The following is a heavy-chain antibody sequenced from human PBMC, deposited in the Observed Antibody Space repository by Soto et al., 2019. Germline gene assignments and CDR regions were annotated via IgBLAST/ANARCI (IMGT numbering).Heavy chain of an antibody. CDR1: GYSFTSYW. D-gene: IGHD1-26*01. V-gene: IGHV5-51*01. CDR2: IYPGDSDT. CDR3: ARSAVGATRALGSLDY. J-gene: IGHJ4*02. Sequence: PGESLKISCKGSGYSFTSYWIGWVRQMPGKGLEWMGIIYPGDSDTRYSPSFQGQVTISADKSISTAYLQWSSLKASDTAMYYWARSAVGATRALGSLDYWGRGTLVTVSS.